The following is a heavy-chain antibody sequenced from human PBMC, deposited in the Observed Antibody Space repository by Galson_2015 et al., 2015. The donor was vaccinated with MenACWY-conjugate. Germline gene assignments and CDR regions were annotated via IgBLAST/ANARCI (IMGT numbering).Heavy chain of an antibody. V-gene: IGHV4-61*01. CDR3: ARGLRLFDY. Sequence: LSLTCTVSGASVSSPTSYWSWLRQPPGKTLEWLGYVFYNGRTNHNPSLKSRVTISVDTSKNQLSLNLSSVTAADTAVYYCARGLRLFDYWGQGALLTVSS. CDR1: GASVSSPTSY. CDR2: VFYNGRT. J-gene: IGHJ4*02.